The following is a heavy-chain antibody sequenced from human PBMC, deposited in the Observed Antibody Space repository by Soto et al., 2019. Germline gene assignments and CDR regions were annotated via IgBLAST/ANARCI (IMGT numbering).Heavy chain of an antibody. CDR2: ISSSGSTI. CDR1: GFTFSSYE. V-gene: IGHV3-48*03. D-gene: IGHD5-12*01. Sequence: EVQLVESGGGLVQPGGSLRLSCAASGFTFSSYEMNWVRQAPGKGLEWVSYISSSGSTIYYADSVKGRFTISRDNAKNSLYLQMNSLRAEDTAVYYCARDRKLVATTPTPAFDYWGQGTLVTVSS. CDR3: ARDRKLVATTPTPAFDY. J-gene: IGHJ4*02.